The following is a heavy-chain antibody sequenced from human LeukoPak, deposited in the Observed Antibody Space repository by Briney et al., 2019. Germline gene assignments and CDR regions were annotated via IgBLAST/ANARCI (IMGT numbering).Heavy chain of an antibody. CDR3: AKPTVYDFWSELGY. V-gene: IGHV3-30*02. J-gene: IGHJ4*02. Sequence: GGSLRLSCAASGFTFSSYGMHWVRQAPGKGLEWVAFIRYDGSNKYYADSVKGRFTISRDNSKNTLYLQMNSLRAEDTAVYYCAKPTVYDFWSELGYWGQGTLVTVSS. CDR2: IRYDGSNK. D-gene: IGHD3-3*01. CDR1: GFTFSSYG.